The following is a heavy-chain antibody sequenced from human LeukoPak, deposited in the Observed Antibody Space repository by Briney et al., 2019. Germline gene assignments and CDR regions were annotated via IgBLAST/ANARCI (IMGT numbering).Heavy chain of an antibody. J-gene: IGHJ6*02. V-gene: IGHV3-53*01. CDR2: IYSGGST. CDR1: GFTFSSNY. CDR3: ARMSSSSRGGMDV. D-gene: IGHD6-13*01. Sequence: PGGSLRLSCAASGFTFSSNYMSWVRQAPGKGLEGVSVIYSGGSTYYSDSVKGRFTISRDNSKNTLYLQMNSLRAEDTAVYYCARMSSSSRGGMDVWGQGTTVTVSS.